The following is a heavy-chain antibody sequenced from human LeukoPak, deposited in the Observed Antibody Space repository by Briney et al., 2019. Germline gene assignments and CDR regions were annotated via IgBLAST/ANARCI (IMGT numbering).Heavy chain of an antibody. CDR3: ARVLSVTTSAFDI. CDR2: IYHSGST. Sequence: SETLSLTCTVSGYSISSGYYWGWIRQPPGKGLEWIGSIYHSGSTYYNPSLKSRVTISVDTSKNQFSLKLSSVTAADTAVYYCARVLSVTTSAFDIWGQGTMVTVSS. J-gene: IGHJ3*02. CDR1: GYSISSGYY. V-gene: IGHV4-38-2*02. D-gene: IGHD4-11*01.